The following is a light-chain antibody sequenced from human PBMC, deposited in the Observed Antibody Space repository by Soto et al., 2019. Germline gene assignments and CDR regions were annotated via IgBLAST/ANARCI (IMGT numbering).Light chain of an antibody. V-gene: IGKV1D-8*03. Sequence: VIWMIQSPSLLSASTGHRVTISCRMGQGLSSYFAWNQKKPGKAPELLLYAASTLQTGVPSRFSGSGSGREFTLTISTLQPDDFATYYCQHYNSYSEAFGQGTNVELK. J-gene: IGKJ1*01. CDR2: AAS. CDR1: QGLSSY. CDR3: QHYNSYSEA.